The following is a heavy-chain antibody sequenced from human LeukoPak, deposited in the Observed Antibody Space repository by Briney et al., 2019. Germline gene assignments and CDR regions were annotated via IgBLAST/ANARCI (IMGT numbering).Heavy chain of an antibody. CDR1: EFTFSSYW. V-gene: IGHV3-7*01. J-gene: IGHJ4*02. CDR2: IKQDGSEK. CDR3: ARDHEPSSSSDYFDY. D-gene: IGHD6-6*01. Sequence: GGSLRLSCAASEFTFSSYWMSWVRQAPGKGLEWVANIKQDGSEKYYVDSVKGRFTISRDNAKNSLYLQMNSLRAEDTAVYYCARDHEPSSSSDYFDYWGQGTLVTVSS.